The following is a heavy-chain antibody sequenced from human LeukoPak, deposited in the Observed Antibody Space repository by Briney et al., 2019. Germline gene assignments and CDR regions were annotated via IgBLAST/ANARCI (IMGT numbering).Heavy chain of an antibody. CDR2: INTTTGNP. Sequence: ASVKVSCKTSGYTLSNYAMNWVRQAPGQGLEWMGWINTTTGNPTYGQGFTGRFVFSLDTSVNTAYLQISSLQAEDTAVYYCARVAGNEYFQHWGQGTLVSVSS. CDR3: ARVAGNEYFQH. D-gene: IGHD6-19*01. J-gene: IGHJ1*01. CDR1: GYTLSNYA. V-gene: IGHV7-4-1*02.